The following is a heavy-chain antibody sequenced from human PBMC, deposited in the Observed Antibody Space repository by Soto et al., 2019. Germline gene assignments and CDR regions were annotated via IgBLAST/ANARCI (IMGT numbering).Heavy chain of an antibody. CDR1: GYTFTSYG. CDR2: INAANGDT. J-gene: IGHJ5*02. V-gene: IGHV1-3*01. CDR3: VRRHVSATGIDWFDP. Sequence: VSCKASGYTFTSYGIHWVRQAPGQRLEWMGWINAANGDTKYSPKFQGRVTITRDTSASTAYMELSSLRSEDTAVYYCVRRHVSATGIDWFDPWGQGTLVTVSS. D-gene: IGHD6-13*01.